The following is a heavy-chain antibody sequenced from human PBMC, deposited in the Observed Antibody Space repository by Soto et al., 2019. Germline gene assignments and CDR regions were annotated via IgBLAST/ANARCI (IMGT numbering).Heavy chain of an antibody. CDR2: INPNSGGT. Sequence: QVQLVQSGAEVKKPGASVKVSCKASGYTFTGYYMHWVRQAPGQGLEWMGWINPNSGGTNYAQKFQGWVTMTRDTSISTAYMELSRLRSDDTDVYYCARDLRIAVAGDYYYGMDVWGQGTTVTVSS. CDR1: GYTFTGYY. V-gene: IGHV1-2*04. CDR3: ARDLRIAVAGDYYYGMDV. D-gene: IGHD6-19*01. J-gene: IGHJ6*02.